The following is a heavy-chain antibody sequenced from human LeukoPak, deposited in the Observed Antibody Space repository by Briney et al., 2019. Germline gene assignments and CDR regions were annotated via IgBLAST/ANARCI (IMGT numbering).Heavy chain of an antibody. V-gene: IGHV3-74*01. Sequence: PGGSLRLSCTASGFVFSNYWMLWVRQAPGKGLEWVSLIQSDGSGTTYTDSMKGRFIISRDNAKNMLYLQMTSLTAEDTAVYYCARDNTGSIDHWGQGTLVTVSS. CDR1: GFVFSNYW. D-gene: IGHD2-8*02. CDR2: IQSDGSGT. CDR3: ARDNTGSIDH. J-gene: IGHJ4*02.